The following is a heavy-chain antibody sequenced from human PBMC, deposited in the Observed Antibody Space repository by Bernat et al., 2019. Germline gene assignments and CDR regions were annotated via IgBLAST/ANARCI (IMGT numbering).Heavy chain of an antibody. CDR2: IIPIFGTA. D-gene: IGHD6-6*01. CDR3: ARDEYSSSAV. Sequence: HVQLVQSGAEVKKPGSSLKVSCKASGGTFSTYAISWVRQAPGQGLEWMGGIIPIFGTANYAQKFQGRITITADESTSTANMELSSLRSEDTAVYYCARDEYSSSAVWGQGTLVTVSS. CDR1: GGTFSTYA. J-gene: IGHJ4*02. V-gene: IGHV1-69*01.